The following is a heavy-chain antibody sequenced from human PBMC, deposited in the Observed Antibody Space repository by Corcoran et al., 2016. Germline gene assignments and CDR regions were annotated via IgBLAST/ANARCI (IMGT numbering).Heavy chain of an antibody. D-gene: IGHD3-22*01. CDR3: ARGLRGYYDSSGYWYFDL. Sequence: QVQLQQWGAGLLKPSETLSLTCAVYGGSFSGYYWSWIRQPPGKGLEWLGEINHSGSTNYNPSLKSRVTISVDTSKNQFSLKLSSVTAADTAVYCCARGLRGYYDSSGYWYFDLWGRGTLVTVSS. V-gene: IGHV4-34*01. J-gene: IGHJ2*01. CDR2: INHSGST. CDR1: GGSFSGYY.